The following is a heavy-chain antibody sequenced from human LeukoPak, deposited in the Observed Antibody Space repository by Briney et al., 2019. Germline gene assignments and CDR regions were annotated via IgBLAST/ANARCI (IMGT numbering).Heavy chain of an antibody. J-gene: IGHJ4*02. CDR1: GGSISSYY. CDR2: INHSGST. CDR3: ARAVRVYYGSGSPTFDY. Sequence: PSETLSLTCTVSGGSISSYYWSWIRQPPGKGLEWIGEINHSGSTNYNPSLKSRVTISVDTSKNQFSLKLSSVTAADTAVYYCARAVRVYYGSGSPTFDYWGQGTLVTVSS. D-gene: IGHD3-10*01. V-gene: IGHV4-34*01.